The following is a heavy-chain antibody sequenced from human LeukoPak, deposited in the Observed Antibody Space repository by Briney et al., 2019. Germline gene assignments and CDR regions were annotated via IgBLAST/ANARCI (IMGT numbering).Heavy chain of an antibody. Sequence: PSQTLSLTCTVSGGSISSGSYYWSWIRQPAGKGLEWIGRIYTSGSTNYNPSLKSRVTISVDTSKNQFSLKLSSVTAADTAVYYCARHGPFELLWFGLRTPGNWFDPWGQGTLVTVSS. J-gene: IGHJ5*02. CDR1: GGSISSGSYY. D-gene: IGHD3-10*01. CDR2: IYTSGST. CDR3: ARHGPFELLWFGLRTPGNWFDP. V-gene: IGHV4-61*02.